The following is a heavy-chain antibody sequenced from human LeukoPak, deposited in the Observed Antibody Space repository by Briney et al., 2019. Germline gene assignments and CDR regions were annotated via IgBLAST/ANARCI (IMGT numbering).Heavy chain of an antibody. V-gene: IGHV3-74*01. Sequence: GGSLRLSCVASGFTFSNYWMQWVRQVPGKGLVWVSRLNGDGTNIIYADSVKGRFTISRDNAENTLYLQMNSPRAEDTALYYCARSQSGVFDVWGQGTMVTVSS. CDR1: GFTFSNYW. D-gene: IGHD2-8*01. CDR2: LNGDGTNI. CDR3: ARSQSGVFDV. J-gene: IGHJ3*01.